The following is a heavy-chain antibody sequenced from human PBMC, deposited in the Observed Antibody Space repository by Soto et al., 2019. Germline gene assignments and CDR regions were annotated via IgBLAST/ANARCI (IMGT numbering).Heavy chain of an antibody. CDR3: ARWGTTGGLDV. D-gene: IGHD3-16*01. CDR1: GFTFRSYV. J-gene: IGHJ1*01. V-gene: IGHV3-30*19. Sequence: QVQLVESGGGVVQPGTSLRVSCVGSGFTFRSYVIHWVRQAPGKGLEWVALTSYDGSDKYYDDSVRGRFTISRDNSRNTVDLQTDRLRLEDTALYYCARWGTTGGLDVWGQGTLVSV. CDR2: TSYDGSDK.